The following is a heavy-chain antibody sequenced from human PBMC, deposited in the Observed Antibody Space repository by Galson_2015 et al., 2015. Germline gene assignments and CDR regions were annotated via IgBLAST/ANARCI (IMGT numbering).Heavy chain of an antibody. CDR1: GFTFSSYS. Sequence: LRLSCAASGFTFSSYSMNWVRQAPGKGLEWVSYISSSSSTIYYADSVKGRFTISRDNAKNSLYLQMNSLRDEDTAVYYCVRKPQVYGSGTQRVYYFDYWGQGTLVTVSS. D-gene: IGHD3-10*01. CDR3: VRKPQVYGSGTQRVYYFDY. V-gene: IGHV3-48*02. J-gene: IGHJ4*02. CDR2: ISSSSSTI.